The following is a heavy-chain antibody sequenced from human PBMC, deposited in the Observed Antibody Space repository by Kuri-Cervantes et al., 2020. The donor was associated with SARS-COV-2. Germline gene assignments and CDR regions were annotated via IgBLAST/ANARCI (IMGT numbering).Heavy chain of an antibody. V-gene: IGHV3-30*02. J-gene: IGHJ4*02. D-gene: IGHD3-3*01. Sequence: GESLKISCAASGFTFSSYGMHWVRQAPGKGLEWVAFIRYDGSNKYYADSVKGRFTISRDNSKNTLYLQMNSLRAEDTAVYYCARDQSPYYDFWSGYSDYWGQGTLVTVSS. CDR2: IRYDGSNK. CDR1: GFTFSSYG. CDR3: ARDQSPYYDFWSGYSDY.